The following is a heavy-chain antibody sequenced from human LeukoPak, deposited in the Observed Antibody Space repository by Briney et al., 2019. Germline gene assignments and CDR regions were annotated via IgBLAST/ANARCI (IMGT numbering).Heavy chain of an antibody. CDR2: IKSKADGGTT. CDR3: TTGLRAADTN. CDR1: GFTFRDTW. D-gene: IGHD6-13*01. J-gene: IGHJ4*02. Sequence: GWALRLSXADSGFTFRDTWLCWLRQAPGKRLEGVGRIKSKADGGTTDYAAPVKGRYTISRDDSKNTLYLQMNSLKTDDTAVYYGTTGLRAADTNWGLGTLVTVSS. V-gene: IGHV3-15*01.